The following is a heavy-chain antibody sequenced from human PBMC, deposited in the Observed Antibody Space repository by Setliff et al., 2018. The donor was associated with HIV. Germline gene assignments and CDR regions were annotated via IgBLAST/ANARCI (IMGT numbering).Heavy chain of an antibody. J-gene: IGHJ5*02. Sequence: SETLSLTCTVSAFSIHSDYYWAWIRQVPGGRLQWIGHIHYSGIVNYSPSLSNRLTISAQTSKNQFSLTLNSVTTADTALYFCARVAKDSSFFSASGPSYFGPWGHGTLVTVS. D-gene: IGHD1-26*01. V-gene: IGHV4-59*01. CDR1: AFSIHSDYY. CDR3: ARVAKDSSFFSASGPSYFGP. CDR2: IHYSGIV.